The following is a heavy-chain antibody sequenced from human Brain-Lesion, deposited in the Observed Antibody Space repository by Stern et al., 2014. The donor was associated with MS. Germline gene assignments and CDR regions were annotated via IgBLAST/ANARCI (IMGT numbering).Heavy chain of an antibody. J-gene: IGHJ6*02. D-gene: IGHD3-3*01. CDR2: INPNTGGT. V-gene: IGHV1-2*02. Sequence: QVQLVQSGAEVKKPGASVKVSCKPSGYIFTGYYIHWVRQAPGQGLEWMAWINPNTGGTKYEQKFQGRVTMSRDTSISTAYVELSSLTSDDTAVYYCARDQRGITIFGVVTDYYYLGMDVWGQGTTVTVSS. CDR1: GYIFTGYY. CDR3: ARDQRGITIFGVVTDYYYLGMDV.